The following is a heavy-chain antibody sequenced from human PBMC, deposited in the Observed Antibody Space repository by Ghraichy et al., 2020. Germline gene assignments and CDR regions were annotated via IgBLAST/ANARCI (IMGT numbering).Heavy chain of an antibody. Sequence: GGSLRLSCAASGFTFSNAWMSWVRQAPGKGLEWVGRIKSKTDGGTTDYAAPVKGRFTISRDDSKNTLYLQMNSLKTEDTAVYYCTTLVWGGWQLVRSGEEDYWGQGTLVTVSS. CDR2: IKSKTDGGTT. J-gene: IGHJ4*02. V-gene: IGHV3-15*01. CDR3: TTLVWGGWQLVRSGEEDY. D-gene: IGHD6-6*01. CDR1: GFTFSNAW.